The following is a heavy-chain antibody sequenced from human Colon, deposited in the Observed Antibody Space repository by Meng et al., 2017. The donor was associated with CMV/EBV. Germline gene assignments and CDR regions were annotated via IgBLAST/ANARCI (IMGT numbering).Heavy chain of an antibody. D-gene: IGHD4-23*01. CDR2: ISYDGSNK. J-gene: IGHJ6*02. Sequence: GGSLRLSCAASGFTFSSYAMHWVRQAPGKGLEWVAVISYDGSNKYYADSVKGRFTISRDNSKNTLYLQMNSLRAEDTAVYYCARAPYDYGGNPKEYYYYYGMDVWGQGTTVTVSS. CDR1: GFTFSSYA. CDR3: ARAPYDYGGNPKEYYYYYGMDV. V-gene: IGHV3-30*04.